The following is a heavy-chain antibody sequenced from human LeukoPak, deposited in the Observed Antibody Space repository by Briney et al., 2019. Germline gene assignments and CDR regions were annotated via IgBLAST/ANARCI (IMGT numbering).Heavy chain of an antibody. V-gene: IGHV4-31*03. Sequence: SETPSLTCTVSGGSISSGGYYWSWIRQHPGKGLEWIGYIYYSGSTYYNPSLKSRVTISVDTSKNQFSLKLSSVTAADTAVYYCASAQKVPYYDFWSGYTTGWGQGTLVTVSS. CDR3: ASAQKVPYYDFWSGYTTG. CDR2: IYYSGST. J-gene: IGHJ4*02. D-gene: IGHD3-3*01. CDR1: GGSISSGGYY.